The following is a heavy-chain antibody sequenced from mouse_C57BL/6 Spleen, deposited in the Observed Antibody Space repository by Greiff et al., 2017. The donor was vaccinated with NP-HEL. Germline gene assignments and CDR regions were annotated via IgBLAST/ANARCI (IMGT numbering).Heavy chain of an antibody. D-gene: IGHD4-1*01. Sequence: EVKLMESGGGLVKPGGSLKLSCAASGFTFSSYAMSWVRQTPEKRLEWVATISDGGSYTYYPDNVKGRFTISRDNAKNNLYLQMSHLKSEDTALYYCARGLGHFDVWGTGTTVTVSS. CDR1: GFTFSSYA. V-gene: IGHV5-4*03. J-gene: IGHJ1*03. CDR3: ARGLGHFDV. CDR2: ISDGGSYT.